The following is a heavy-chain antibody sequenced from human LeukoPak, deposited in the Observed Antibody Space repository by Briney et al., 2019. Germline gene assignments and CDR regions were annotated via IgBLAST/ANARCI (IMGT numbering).Heavy chain of an antibody. CDR2: INWNGGST. D-gene: IGHD5-24*01. J-gene: IGHJ3*02. V-gene: IGHV3-20*04. Sequence: GGSLRLSCAASGFTFDDYGMSWVRQAPGKGLEWVSGINWNGGSTGYADSVKGRFTISRDNAKNSLYLQMNSLRAEDTALYYCARDYDGYNSDAFDIWGQGTMVTVSS. CDR1: GFTFDDYG. CDR3: ARDYDGYNSDAFDI.